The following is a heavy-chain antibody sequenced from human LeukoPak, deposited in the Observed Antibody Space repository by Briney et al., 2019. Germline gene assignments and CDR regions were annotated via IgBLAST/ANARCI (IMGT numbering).Heavy chain of an antibody. V-gene: IGHV3-23*01. CDR2: LSATVSDGGA. CDR3: AKNRGKGAVSGTGEIDY. CDR1: AFTFSNYA. J-gene: IGHJ4*02. D-gene: IGHD6-19*01. Sequence: GGSLRLSCAASAFTFSNYAMSWVRQAPGKGLEWVSTLSATVSDGGAYYADSVKGRFPISRDNSKNTLHLQLNSLRDEDTAMYYCAKNRGKGAVSGTGEIDYWGQGTLVTVSS.